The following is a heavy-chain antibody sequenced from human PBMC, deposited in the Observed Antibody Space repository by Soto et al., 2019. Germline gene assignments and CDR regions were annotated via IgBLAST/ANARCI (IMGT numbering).Heavy chain of an antibody. Sequence: QVQLQESGPGLVKPSETLSLICTVSGGSISGYYWSWLRQSPGKGLEWIAYIYNSGTTNYNPSLTSRTTISVGTSKNQFSLKLSSVTAADTAVYYCARHYGSGTYPLDSWGQGTLVTVST. D-gene: IGHD3-10*01. CDR2: IYNSGTT. V-gene: IGHV4-59*08. J-gene: IGHJ4*02. CDR1: GGSISGYY. CDR3: ARHYGSGTYPLDS.